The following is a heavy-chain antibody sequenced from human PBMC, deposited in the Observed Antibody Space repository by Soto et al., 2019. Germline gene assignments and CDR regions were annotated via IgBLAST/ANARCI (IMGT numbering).Heavy chain of an antibody. J-gene: IGHJ6*02. CDR3: AIVQAAIQPYYYYYGMDV. D-gene: IGHD2-2*02. CDR2: IDPSDSYT. V-gene: IGHV5-10-1*01. Sequence: PGESLKISCKGSGYSFTSYWISWVRQMPGKGLEWMGRIDPSDSYTNYSPSFQGHVTISADKSISTAYLQWSSLKASDTAMYYCAIVQAAIQPYYYYYGMDVWGQGTTVTVSS. CDR1: GYSFTSYW.